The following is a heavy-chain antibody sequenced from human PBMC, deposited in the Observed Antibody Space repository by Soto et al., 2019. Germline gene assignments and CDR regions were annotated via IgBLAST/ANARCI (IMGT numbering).Heavy chain of an antibody. J-gene: IGHJ4*02. V-gene: IGHV3-48*03. CDR2: ISSGGINI. CDR3: ARDHHNRNYGTCSDY. CDR1: GFMFSIYE. D-gene: IGHD1-7*01. Sequence: GGSLRLSCAASGFMFSIYEMNWVRQAPGKGLEWVSYISSGGINIHYADSVKGRFTISRDNAKNSLYLQMDNLRAEDTAVYYCARDHHNRNYGTCSDYWGQGTPVTVSS.